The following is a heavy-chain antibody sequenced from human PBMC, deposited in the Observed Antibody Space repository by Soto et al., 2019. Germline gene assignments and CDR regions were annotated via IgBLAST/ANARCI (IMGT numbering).Heavy chain of an antibody. CDR2: IYHSGST. CDR1: SGSISSSNW. Sequence: SETLSLTCAVSSGSISSSNWWSWVRQPPGKGLEWIGEIYHSGSTNYNPSLKSRVTISVDKSKNQFSLKLSSVTAADTAVYYCARGIAARGYYYYMDVWGKGTTVTVSS. CDR3: ARGIAARGYYYYMDV. J-gene: IGHJ6*03. D-gene: IGHD6-6*01. V-gene: IGHV4-4*02.